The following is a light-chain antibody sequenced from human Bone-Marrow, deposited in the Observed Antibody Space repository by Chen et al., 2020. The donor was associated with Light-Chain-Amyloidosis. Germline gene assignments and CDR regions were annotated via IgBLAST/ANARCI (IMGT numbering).Light chain of an antibody. CDR2: RDT. CDR1: DLPTKS. V-gene: IGLV3-25*03. CDR3: QAADSSGTYEVI. Sequence: SYELPQPPSVSVSPGQTARITSSGDDLPTKSAYWYQQKPGQAAVLVINRDTDRPSGISERFPGSSSGTTATLTISGVQAEDEADYHCQAADSSGTYEVIFGGGIKLTV. J-gene: IGLJ2*01.